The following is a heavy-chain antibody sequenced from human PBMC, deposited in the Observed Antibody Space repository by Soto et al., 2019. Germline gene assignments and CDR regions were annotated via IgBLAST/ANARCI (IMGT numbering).Heavy chain of an antibody. CDR2: IIPISGTA. V-gene: IGHV1-69*01. CDR1: GGTFSSYA. J-gene: IGHJ6*02. CDR3: ARRYPNRGYSYGHIQEDYYGMDV. Sequence: QVQLVQSGAEVKKPGSSVKVSCKASGGTFSSYAISWVRQAPGQGLEWMGGIIPISGTANYAQKFQGRVTITADESTSTAYMELSSMRSEDTAVYSCARRYPNRGYSYGHIQEDYYGMDVWGQGTTVTVSS. D-gene: IGHD5-18*01.